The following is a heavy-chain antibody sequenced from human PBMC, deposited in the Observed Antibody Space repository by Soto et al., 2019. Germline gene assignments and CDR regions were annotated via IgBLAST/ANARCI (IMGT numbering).Heavy chain of an antibody. D-gene: IGHD5-12*01. J-gene: IGHJ6*02. CDR1: GFTFSSYG. V-gene: IGHV3-33*01. Sequence: GGSLRLSCAAFGFTFSSYGMHWVRQAPGKGLEWVAVIWYDGSNKYYADSVKGRFTISRDNSKNTLYLQMNSLRAEDTAVYYCARVGGATILNYATYYYYGMDVWGQGTTVTVSS. CDR2: IWYDGSNK. CDR3: ARVGGATILNYATYYYYGMDV.